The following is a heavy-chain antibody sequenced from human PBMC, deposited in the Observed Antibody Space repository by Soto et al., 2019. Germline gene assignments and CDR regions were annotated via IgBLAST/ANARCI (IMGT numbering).Heavy chain of an antibody. CDR1: GGSVSSGSYY. CDR2: IYYSGST. Sequence: QVQLQESGPGLVKPSETLSLTCTVSGGSVSSGSYYWSWIRQPPGKGLEWIGYIYYSGSTNYNPSLKSRVTISVDTSKNQFSLKLSSVTAADTAVYYCARDRRFDWLLTPPNYFDYWGQGTLVTVSS. V-gene: IGHV4-61*01. J-gene: IGHJ4*02. CDR3: ARDRRFDWLLTPPNYFDY. D-gene: IGHD3-9*01.